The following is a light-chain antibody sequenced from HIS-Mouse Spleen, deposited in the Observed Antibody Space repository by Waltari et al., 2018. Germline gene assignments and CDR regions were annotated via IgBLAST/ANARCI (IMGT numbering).Light chain of an antibody. J-gene: IGLJ3*02. Sequence: QSVLTQPPSASGTPGQRVTISCSGSSPNTGRNYVYWYQQLPGTAPKRLIYRNNQRPSGVPDRFSGSKSGTSASLAISGLRSEDEADYYCAAWDDSLSGPVFGGGTKLTVL. CDR1: SPNTGRNY. CDR2: RNN. CDR3: AAWDDSLSGPV. V-gene: IGLV1-47*01.